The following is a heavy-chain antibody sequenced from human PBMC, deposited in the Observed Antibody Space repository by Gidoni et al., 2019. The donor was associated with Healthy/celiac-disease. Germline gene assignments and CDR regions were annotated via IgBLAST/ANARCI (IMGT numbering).Heavy chain of an antibody. CDR1: GFTFSSYG. V-gene: IGHV3-33*01. Sequence: QVQLVESGGGVVQPGRSLRLSCAASGFTFSSYGMHWVRQAPGKGLGWVAVIWYDGSNKYYADSVKGQFTISRDNSKNTLYLQMNSLRAEDTAVYYCARGTVSSGADAFDIWGQGTMVTVSS. D-gene: IGHD3-22*01. CDR2: IWYDGSNK. J-gene: IGHJ3*02. CDR3: ARGTVSSGADAFDI.